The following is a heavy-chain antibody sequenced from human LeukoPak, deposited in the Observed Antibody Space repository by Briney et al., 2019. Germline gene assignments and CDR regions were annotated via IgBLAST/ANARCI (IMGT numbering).Heavy chain of an antibody. CDR2: IIPIFGTA. CDR1: GGTFSSYA. CDR3: ASERGGVLNWFDP. Sequence: ASVKVSCKASGGTFSSYAISWVRQAPGQGLEWMGGIIPIFGTANYAQKFQGRVTITADESTSTAYMELSSLRSEDTAVYYCASERGGVLNWFDPWGQGTLVTVSS. D-gene: IGHD3-10*01. V-gene: IGHV1-69*13. J-gene: IGHJ5*02.